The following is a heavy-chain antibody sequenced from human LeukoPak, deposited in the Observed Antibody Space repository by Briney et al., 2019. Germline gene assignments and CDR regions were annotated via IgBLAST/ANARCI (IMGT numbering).Heavy chain of an antibody. D-gene: IGHD4-17*01. CDR3: ASHYGDYSRFDY. J-gene: IGHJ4*02. V-gene: IGHV3-23*01. Sequence: GGSLRLSCAASGFTFSSYTMSWVRQAPGKGLEWVSAISGSGGSTYYADSVKGQFTISRDNSKNTQYLQVNSLRAEDTAVYYCASHYGDYSRFDYWGQGTLVTVSS. CDR1: GFTFSSYT. CDR2: ISGSGGST.